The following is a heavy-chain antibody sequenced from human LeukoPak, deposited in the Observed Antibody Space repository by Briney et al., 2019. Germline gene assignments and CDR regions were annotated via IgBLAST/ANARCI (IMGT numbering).Heavy chain of an antibody. D-gene: IGHD2-21*02. CDR2: IKQDGSEK. V-gene: IGHV3-7*01. Sequence: QTSETLSLTCTVSGGSISSYYWSWVRQAPGKGLEWVANIKQDGSEKYYVDSVKGRFTISRDNAKNSLYLQMNSLRAEDTAVYYCAREVETDAFDIWGQGTMVTVSS. J-gene: IGHJ3*02. CDR3: AREVETDAFDI. CDR1: GGSISSYY.